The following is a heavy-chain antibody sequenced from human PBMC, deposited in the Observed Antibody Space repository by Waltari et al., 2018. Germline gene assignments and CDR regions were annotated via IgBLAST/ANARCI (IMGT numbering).Heavy chain of an antibody. D-gene: IGHD4-17*01. CDR1: GGSFSGYY. CDR2: INHSGST. Sequence: QVQLQQWGAGLLKPSETLSLTCAVYGGSFSGYYWSWIRQPPGKGLEWIGEINHSGSTQSNPSLKSRVTISVDTSKNQFSLKLSSVTAADTAVYYCARVGDYGHFDYWGQGTLVTVSS. V-gene: IGHV4-34*01. J-gene: IGHJ4*02. CDR3: ARVGDYGHFDY.